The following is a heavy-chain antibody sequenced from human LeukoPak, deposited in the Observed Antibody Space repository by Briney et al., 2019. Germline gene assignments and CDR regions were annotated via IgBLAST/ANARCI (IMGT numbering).Heavy chain of an antibody. V-gene: IGHV4-59*08. CDR2: INYSGST. D-gene: IGHD3-16*01. CDR1: GGSIGTYY. CDR3: ARLKGGD. Sequence: SETLSLTCTVSGGSIGTYYWSWIRQPPGKGLEWIGYINYSGSTNYNPSLKSRVTISLDTSKNQFSLKLSSVTAADTAVYYCARLKGGDWGQGTLATVSS. J-gene: IGHJ4*02.